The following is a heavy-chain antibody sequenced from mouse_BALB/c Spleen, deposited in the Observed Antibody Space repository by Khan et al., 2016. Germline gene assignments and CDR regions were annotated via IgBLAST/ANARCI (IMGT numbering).Heavy chain of an antibody. CDR1: GFNIKDYY. D-gene: IGHD2-1*01. CDR3: NASYYGNYIYFDY. V-gene: IGHV14-4*02. Sequence: VQLKESGAELVRSGASVRLSCTASGFNIKDYYIHWVKQRPEQGLEWIGWIDPENGATEYAAKFQGKATMTADTSSNTAYLQLNSLTYEDTAVYYCNASYYGNYIYFDYWGQGTTLTVSS. J-gene: IGHJ2*01. CDR2: IDPENGAT.